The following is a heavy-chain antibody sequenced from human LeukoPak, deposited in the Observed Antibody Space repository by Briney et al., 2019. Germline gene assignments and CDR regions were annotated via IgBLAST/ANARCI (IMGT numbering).Heavy chain of an antibody. CDR2: MNPNSGNT. D-gene: IGHD6-19*01. J-gene: IGHJ4*02. Sequence: ASVKVSCKASGYTSTSYDINWVRQATGQGLEWMGWMNPNSGNTVYAQKFQGRVTMTRNTSISTAYMELSSLRSEDTAVYYCARGLRWYSSGWYQEDYWGQGTLVTVSS. CDR1: GYTSTSYD. V-gene: IGHV1-8*01. CDR3: ARGLRWYSSGWYQEDY.